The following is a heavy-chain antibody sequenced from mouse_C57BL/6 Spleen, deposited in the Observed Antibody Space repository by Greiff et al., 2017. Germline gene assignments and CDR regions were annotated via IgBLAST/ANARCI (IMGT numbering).Heavy chain of an antibody. Sequence: EVQLQQSGPELVKPGASVKMSCKASGYTFTDYNMHWVKQSHGKSLEWIGYINPNNGGTSYNQKFKGKATLTVNKSSSTAYMEPRSLPSEDSAVYYCAREGSSYPYYYAMDYWGQGTSVTVSS. CDR1: GYTFTDYN. J-gene: IGHJ4*01. CDR3: AREGSSYPYYYAMDY. D-gene: IGHD1-1*01. CDR2: INPNNGGT. V-gene: IGHV1-22*01.